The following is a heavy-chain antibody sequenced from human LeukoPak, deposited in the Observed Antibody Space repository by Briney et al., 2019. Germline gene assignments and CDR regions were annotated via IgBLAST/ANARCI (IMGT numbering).Heavy chain of an antibody. CDR1: GGNFSSYT. CDR3: AREFDFWSGYLDY. D-gene: IGHD3-3*01. CDR2: IIPILGIA. V-gene: IGHV1-69*04. Sequence: KLGSSVKVSCKASGGNFSSYTISWVRQAPGQGPELMGRIIPILGIANYAQKFQGRVTITADKSTSTAYMELSSLRSEDTAVYYCAREFDFWSGYLDYWGQGTLVTVSS. J-gene: IGHJ4*02.